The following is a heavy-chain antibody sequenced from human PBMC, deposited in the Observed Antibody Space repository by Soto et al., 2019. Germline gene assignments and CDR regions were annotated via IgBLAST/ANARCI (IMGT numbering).Heavy chain of an antibody. Sequence: QVQLAQSGAEVKKPGASVKVSCKASGYTFTSYGISWVRQAPGQGLEWMAWINPYNGNTKYAEKCWGRVTVTTDTSTATAYMEVRSLTSDDTAVFYCARVGVGLAAPRVWPYWGQGTPVTVSS. CDR1: GYTFTSYG. CDR2: INPYNGNT. V-gene: IGHV1-18*01. D-gene: IGHD6-13*01. J-gene: IGHJ4*02. CDR3: ARVGVGLAAPRVWPY.